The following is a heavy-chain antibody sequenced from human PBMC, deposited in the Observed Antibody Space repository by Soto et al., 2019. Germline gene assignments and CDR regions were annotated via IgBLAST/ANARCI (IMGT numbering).Heavy chain of an antibody. CDR2: IQSDGSSI. J-gene: IGHJ4*02. D-gene: IGHD3-22*01. Sequence: VGSLRLSCAASGFTFSSYGMHWVRQAPGKGLMWVSRIQSDGSSIDYADSVKGRFTISRDNSKNTLYLQMNSLRAEDTAVYYCAKNSESSAYSSFDYWGQGTLVTVSS. V-gene: IGHV3-NL1*01. CDR1: GFTFSSYG. CDR3: AKNSESSAYSSFDY.